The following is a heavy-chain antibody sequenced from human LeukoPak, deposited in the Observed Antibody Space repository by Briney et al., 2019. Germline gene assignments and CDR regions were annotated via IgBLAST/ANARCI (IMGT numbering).Heavy chain of an antibody. CDR2: INPNSGGT. V-gene: IGHV1-2*02. D-gene: IGHD6-19*01. CDR1: GYTFTGYY. CDR3: ARRVPIAVAGTRGANDY. Sequence: ASVKVSCKASGYTFTGYYMHWVRQAPRQGLEWMGWINPNSGGTNYAQKFQGRVTMTRDTSISTAYMELSRLRSDDTAVYYCARRVPIAVAGTRGANDYWGQGTLVTVSS. J-gene: IGHJ4*02.